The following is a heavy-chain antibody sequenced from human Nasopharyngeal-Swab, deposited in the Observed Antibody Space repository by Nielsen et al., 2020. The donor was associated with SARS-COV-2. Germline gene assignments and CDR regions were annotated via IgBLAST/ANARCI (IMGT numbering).Heavy chain of an antibody. CDR3: AREADIVVVVAATYFDY. CDR1: GFTFSSYS. Sequence: GESLKISCAASGFTFSSYSMNWVRQAPGKGLEWVSYISSSSSTIYYADSVKGRFTTSRDNAKNSLYLQMNSLRAEDTAVYYCAREADIVVVVAATYFDYWGQGTLVTVSS. V-gene: IGHV3-48*04. J-gene: IGHJ4*02. CDR2: ISSSSSTI. D-gene: IGHD2-15*01.